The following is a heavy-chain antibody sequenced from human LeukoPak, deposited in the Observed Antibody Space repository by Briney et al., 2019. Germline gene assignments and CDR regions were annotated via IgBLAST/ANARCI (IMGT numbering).Heavy chain of an antibody. CDR2: ITSNGDST. CDR1: GFIFSSYP. CDR3: VKDQGEYSSSWYYFDN. J-gene: IGHJ4*02. V-gene: IGHV3-64D*06. D-gene: IGHD6-13*01. Sequence: GGSLRLSCSTSGFIFSSYPMHWVRQPPGKGLEYVPGITSNGDSTNYADSVKGRFTISRDNSKNTLSLHMSSLRAEDTAVYYCVKDQGEYSSSWYYFDNWGQGTLVIVSS.